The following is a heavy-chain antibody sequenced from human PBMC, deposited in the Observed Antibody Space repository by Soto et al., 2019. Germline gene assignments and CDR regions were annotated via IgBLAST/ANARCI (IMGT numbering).Heavy chain of an antibody. V-gene: IGHV4-59*11. Sequence: WATLSLNYTASGNPILRHPWTWLRQPPGRGLEWIGNIHYNGNTKYSPSLKSRVTMSVDTSKNHFSLKLISVTTADTAVYFCAREGNLGRWIQPLDSWGQGTLVTVS. CDR1: GNPILRHP. D-gene: IGHD2-2*03. J-gene: IGHJ4*02. CDR3: AREGNLGRWIQPLDS. CDR2: IHYNGNT.